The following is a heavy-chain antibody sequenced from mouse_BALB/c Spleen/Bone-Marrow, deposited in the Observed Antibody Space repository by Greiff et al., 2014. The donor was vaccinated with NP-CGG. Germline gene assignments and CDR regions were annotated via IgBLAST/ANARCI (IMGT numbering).Heavy chain of an antibody. D-gene: IGHD2-4*01. CDR1: GFTFSDYY. Sequence: EVHLVESGGGLVKPGGSLKLSCAASGFTFSDYYMYWVRQTPEKRLEWVATISDGGSYTYYPDSVKGRFTISRDNAKSNLYLQMSSLKSEDTAMYYCARVSYDYFDYWGQGTTLTVSS. J-gene: IGHJ2*01. V-gene: IGHV5-4*02. CDR3: ARVSYDYFDY. CDR2: ISDGGSYT.